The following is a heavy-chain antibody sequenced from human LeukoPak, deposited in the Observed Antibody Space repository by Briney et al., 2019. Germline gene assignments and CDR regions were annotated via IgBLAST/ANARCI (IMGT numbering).Heavy chain of an antibody. CDR3: ARLVDYYYSYMDV. V-gene: IGHV4-39*01. CDR1: GGSISSSSYY. J-gene: IGHJ6*03. Sequence: PSETLSLTCTVSGGSISSSSYYWGWIRQPPGKGLEWIGSIYYSGSTYSNPSLQSRVTISVDTSKNQFSLKLSSVTAADTAVYYCARLVDYYYSYMDVWGKGTTVTISS. CDR2: IYYSGST.